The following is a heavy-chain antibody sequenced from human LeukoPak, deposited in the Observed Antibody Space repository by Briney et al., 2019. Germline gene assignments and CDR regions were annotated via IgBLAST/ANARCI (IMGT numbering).Heavy chain of an antibody. CDR1: GFTFDEYA. J-gene: IGHJ4*02. CDR3: AKDMTRITIFGVVIMDY. CDR2: ISWDGGST. D-gene: IGHD3-3*01. Sequence: SGGSLRLSCAASGFTFDEYAMHWVRQAPGKGLEGVSLISWDGGSTYYADSVKGRFTISRDNSKNTLYLQMNSLRAEDTAVYYCAKDMTRITIFGVVIMDYWGQGTLVTVSS. V-gene: IGHV3-43D*03.